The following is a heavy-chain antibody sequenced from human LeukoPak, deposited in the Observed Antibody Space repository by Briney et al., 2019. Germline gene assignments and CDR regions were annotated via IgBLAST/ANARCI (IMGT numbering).Heavy chain of an antibody. Sequence: ASVKVSCKASVYTFNNYYIHWVRQAPGQGLEWMGIINPSGGSTSYAQKFQGRVTMTRDTSISTAYMELSRLRSDDTAVYYCARVMAGFDYWGQGTLVTVSS. CDR3: ARVMAGFDY. CDR2: INPSGGST. V-gene: IGHV1-46*02. J-gene: IGHJ4*02. CDR1: VYTFNNYY. D-gene: IGHD6-19*01.